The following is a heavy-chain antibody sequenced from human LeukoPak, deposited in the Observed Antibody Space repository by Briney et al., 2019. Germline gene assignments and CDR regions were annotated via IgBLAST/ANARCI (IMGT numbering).Heavy chain of an antibody. CDR2: IYYSGST. D-gene: IGHD6-19*01. CDR3: AREAGSSGWYGNDAFDI. V-gene: IGHV4-30-4*08. Sequence: PSETLSLACTVSGGSISSGDYYWSWIRQPPGKGLEWIGYIYYSGSTYYNPSLKSRVTISVDTSKNQFSLKLSSVTAVDTAVYYCAREAGSSGWYGNDAFDIWGQGTMVTVSS. J-gene: IGHJ3*02. CDR1: GGSISSGDYY.